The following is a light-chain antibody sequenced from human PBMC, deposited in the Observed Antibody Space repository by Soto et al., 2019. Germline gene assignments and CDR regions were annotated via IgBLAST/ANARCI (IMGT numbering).Light chain of an antibody. CDR3: QQTYIAPAT. Sequence: DIQMTQSPSSLSASVGDRVTITCRASQRIINCLSWFQQKPGQAPKLLIYAASSLQSGVPSRFSGSGSGTDFILTIDSLQPEDFATYYCQQTYIAPATFGQGTKVGVK. J-gene: IGKJ1*01. CDR2: AAS. V-gene: IGKV1-39*01. CDR1: QRIINC.